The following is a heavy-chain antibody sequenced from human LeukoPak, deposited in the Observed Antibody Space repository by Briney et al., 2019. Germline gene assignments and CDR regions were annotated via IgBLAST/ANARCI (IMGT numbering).Heavy chain of an antibody. Sequence: PGGSLRLSCAASGFTVSSNYMSWARQAPGKGLEWVSVIYSGGSTYYADSVKGRFTISRDNSKNTLYLQMNSLRAEDTAVYYCARVMTAGAFDIWGQGTMVTVSS. CDR1: GFTVSSNY. D-gene: IGHD3-16*01. CDR2: IYSGGST. J-gene: IGHJ3*02. CDR3: ARVMTAGAFDI. V-gene: IGHV3-53*01.